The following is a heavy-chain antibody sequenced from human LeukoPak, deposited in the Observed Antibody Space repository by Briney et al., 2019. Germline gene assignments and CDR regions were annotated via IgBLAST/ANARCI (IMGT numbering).Heavy chain of an antibody. J-gene: IGHJ5*02. Sequence: SETLSLTCTVSGGSISNYYWTWIRQPAGRGLEWIGRMSASGSGNYSPSLKSRVTMSVDTSKSQFSLRLNSVTAADTAVYYCARIYYYDSSGYYWFDPWGQGTLVTVSS. D-gene: IGHD3-22*01. CDR1: GGSISNYY. CDR3: ARIYYYDSSGYYWFDP. CDR2: MSASGSG. V-gene: IGHV4-4*07.